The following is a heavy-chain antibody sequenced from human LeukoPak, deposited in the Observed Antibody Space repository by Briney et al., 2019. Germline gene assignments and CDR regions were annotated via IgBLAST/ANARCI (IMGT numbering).Heavy chain of an antibody. CDR3: AKGLMVPYYYYMDV. Sequence: PGGSLRLSCAASGFTFSSYGMHWVRQAPGKGLEWVAFIWYDGSNKYYADSVKGRFTISRDNSKNTLYLQMNSLRAEDTAVYYCAKGLMVPYYYYMDVRGKGTTVTVSS. J-gene: IGHJ6*03. D-gene: IGHD2-8*01. CDR2: IWYDGSNK. V-gene: IGHV3-30*02. CDR1: GFTFSSYG.